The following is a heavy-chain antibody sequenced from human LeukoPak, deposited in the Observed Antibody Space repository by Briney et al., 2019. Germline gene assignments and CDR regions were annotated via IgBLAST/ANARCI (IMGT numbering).Heavy chain of an antibody. J-gene: IGHJ4*02. D-gene: IGHD3-10*01. Sequence: PSETLSLTCTVSGGSISSSDDYWNWIRQPAGKELEWIGRIYITGSTNYNPSLKSRVTMSVDTSKNRFSLNLNSVTAADTAVYYCARGSRARGNYFDYWAREPWSPSPQ. CDR1: GGSISSSDDY. V-gene: IGHV4-61*02. CDR3: ARGSRARGNYFDY. CDR2: IYITGST.